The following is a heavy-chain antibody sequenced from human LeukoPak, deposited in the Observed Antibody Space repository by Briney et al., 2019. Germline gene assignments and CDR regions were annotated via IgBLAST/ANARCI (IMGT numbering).Heavy chain of an antibody. CDR1: GGSISSGGYT. V-gene: IGHV4-30-2*01. CDR2: LYHSGST. D-gene: IGHD3-10*01. Sequence: SETLSLTCAASGGSISSGGYTWSWMRPRPGLGRVWIGNLYHSGSTYYNPSLKSRVTISVDKSKDKLSLKLSSVTAADTAVYYCARFPMVRGVDHYYYGMDVWGQGTTVTVSS. CDR3: ARFPMVRGVDHYYYGMDV. J-gene: IGHJ6*02.